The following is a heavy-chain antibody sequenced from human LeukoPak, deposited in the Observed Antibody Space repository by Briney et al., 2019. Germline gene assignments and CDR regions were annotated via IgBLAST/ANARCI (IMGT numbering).Heavy chain of an antibody. CDR2: IYRTTNGETT. Sequence: PGGSLRLSRAASGITFTYTWMTSVRQAPGKGLEWVGRIYRTTNGETTHYGAPVKGRFTMSRDDSKNKLYLQMNSLKTEVTAVYYCTAYSSGSFPIWGQGTLVTVSS. J-gene: IGHJ4*02. V-gene: IGHV3-15*01. D-gene: IGHD6-19*01. CDR1: GITFTYTW. CDR3: TAYSSGSFPI.